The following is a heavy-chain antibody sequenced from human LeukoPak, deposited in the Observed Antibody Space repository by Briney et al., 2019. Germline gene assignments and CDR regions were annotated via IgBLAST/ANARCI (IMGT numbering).Heavy chain of an antibody. D-gene: IGHD5-18*01. CDR2: ISYDGSNK. J-gene: IGHJ5*02. CDR1: GFTFSSYG. Sequence: HPGRSLRLSCAASGFTFSSYGMHWVRQAPGKGLEWVAVISYDGSNKYYADSVKGRFTISRDNSKNTLYLQMNSLRAEDTAVYYCAKHTAMASWGQGTLVTVSS. V-gene: IGHV3-30*18. CDR3: AKHTAMAS.